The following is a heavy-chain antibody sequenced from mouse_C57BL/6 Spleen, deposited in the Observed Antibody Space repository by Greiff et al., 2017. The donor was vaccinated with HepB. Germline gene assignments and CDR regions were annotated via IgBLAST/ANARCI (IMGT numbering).Heavy chain of an antibody. D-gene: IGHD1-1*01. Sequence: VQLQQSGAELVMPGASVKLSCKASGYTFTSYWMHWVKQRPGQGLEWIGEIDPSDSYTNYNQKFKGKSTLTVDKSSSTAYMQLSSLTSEDSAVYYCARKDYGSSSYAMDYWGQGTSVTVSS. CDR1: GYTFTSYW. CDR3: ARKDYGSSSYAMDY. V-gene: IGHV1-69*01. CDR2: IDPSDSYT. J-gene: IGHJ4*01.